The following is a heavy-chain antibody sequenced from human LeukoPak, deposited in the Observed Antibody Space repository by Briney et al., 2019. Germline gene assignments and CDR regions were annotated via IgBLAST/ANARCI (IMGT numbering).Heavy chain of an antibody. CDR2: ISSSGSTI. CDR3: ARFDSSGYYPLYSDY. Sequence: GGSLRLSCAASGFTFSSYEMNWVRQAPGKGLEWVSYISSSGSTIYYADSVKGRFTISIDKAKNSLYLQMNSLRAGDTAVYYCARFDSSGYYPLYSDYWGQGTLVTVSS. D-gene: IGHD3-22*01. V-gene: IGHV3-48*03. J-gene: IGHJ4*02. CDR1: GFTFSSYE.